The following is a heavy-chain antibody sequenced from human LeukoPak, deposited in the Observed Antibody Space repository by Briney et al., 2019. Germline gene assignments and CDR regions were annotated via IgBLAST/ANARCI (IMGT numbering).Heavy chain of an antibody. D-gene: IGHD6-19*01. V-gene: IGHV3-7*03. CDR1: GFTFSTYW. Sequence: GGSLRLSCSASGFTFSTYWVSWVRQAPGKGLEWVANMRRDGNEIYYLDSVRGRFTISRDNAKNSLYLQMSSLRVEDTAFYYCAKDNRRHYTSGPNPDSLHWGQGALVTVSS. J-gene: IGHJ4*02. CDR2: MRRDGNEI. CDR3: AKDNRRHYTSGPNPDSLH.